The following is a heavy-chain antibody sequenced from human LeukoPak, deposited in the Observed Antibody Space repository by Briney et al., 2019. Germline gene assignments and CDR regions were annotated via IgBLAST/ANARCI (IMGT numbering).Heavy chain of an antibody. D-gene: IGHD2-8*02. CDR1: GGSFSSYY. J-gene: IGHJ4*02. CDR3: AQTLEVSTITVHY. CDR2: NNHSGST. Sequence: SETLSLTCTFYGGSFSSYYWSWVRQPPGKGLEWIGENNHSGSTTYNPSLRSRVTISVDTSKKHFSLKLTSVTAADTAVYFCAQTLEVSTITVHYWGQGTLVTVSS. V-gene: IGHV4-34*01.